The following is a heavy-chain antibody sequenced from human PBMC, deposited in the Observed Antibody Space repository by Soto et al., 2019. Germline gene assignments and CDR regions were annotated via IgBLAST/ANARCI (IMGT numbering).Heavy chain of an antibody. CDR3: AHAYGGTSWTNDAFDV. Sequence: QITLKESGPTLVKPTQTLTLTCTFSGFSLSADGVGVGWIRQPPGKALEWLALIYWDDDKRYRPSLKSRLAITKDTYKNQVVLTMTNMDPVDTATYYCAHAYGGTSWTNDAFDVWGQETVVTVSS. V-gene: IGHV2-5*02. CDR1: GFSLSADGVG. CDR2: IYWDDDK. J-gene: IGHJ3*01. D-gene: IGHD2-2*01.